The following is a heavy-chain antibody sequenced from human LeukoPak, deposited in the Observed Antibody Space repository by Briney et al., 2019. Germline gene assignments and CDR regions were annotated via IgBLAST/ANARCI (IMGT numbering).Heavy chain of an antibody. CDR1: GYTFTGYY. J-gene: IGHJ4*02. CDR2: INPNSGGT. V-gene: IGHV1-2*02. CDR3: ARARGSYGSYFDY. Sequence: ASVKVSCKASGYTFTGYYMHWVRQAPGQGLEWMGWINPNSGGTNYAQKFQGRVTMTRDTSISTAYVELSRLRSDDTAVYYCARARGSYGSYFDYWGQGTLVTVSS. D-gene: IGHD2-8*01.